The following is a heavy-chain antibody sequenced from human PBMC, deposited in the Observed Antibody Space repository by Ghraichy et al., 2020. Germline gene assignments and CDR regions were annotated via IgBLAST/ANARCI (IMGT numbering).Heavy chain of an antibody. J-gene: IGHJ4*02. CDR3: ARGRIRQGIVATIFGAGYCSGGSCYQTYYFDY. Sequence: SETLSLTCAVYGGSFSGYYWSWIRQPPGKGLEWIGEINHSGSTNYNPSLKSRVTISVDTSKNQFSLKLSSVTAADTAVYYCARGRIRQGIVATIFGAGYCSGGSCYQTYYFDYWGQGTLVTVSS. CDR2: INHSGST. D-gene: IGHD2-15*01. CDR1: GGSFSGYY. V-gene: IGHV4-34*01.